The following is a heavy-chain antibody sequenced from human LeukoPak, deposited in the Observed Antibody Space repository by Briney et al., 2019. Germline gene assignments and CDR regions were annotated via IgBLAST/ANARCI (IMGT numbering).Heavy chain of an antibody. CDR1: GFTFNTYG. V-gene: IGHV3-30*02. J-gene: IGHJ6*03. CDR3: ARTREQHTRNYYSYMDV. Sequence: GGSLRLSCATSGFTFNTYGMHWVRQAPGKGLEWVAFIRYDGSNKYYADSVKGRFTIFRDSAKNTLFLQMNSLRVEDTAVYYCARTREQHTRNYYSYMDVWGKGTMVTVSS. CDR2: IRYDGSNK. D-gene: IGHD1-7*01.